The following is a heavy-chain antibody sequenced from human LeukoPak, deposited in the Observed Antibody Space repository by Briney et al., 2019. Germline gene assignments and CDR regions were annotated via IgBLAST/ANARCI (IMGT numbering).Heavy chain of an antibody. CDR3: AKDHPPRSIAAAGLDY. J-gene: IGHJ4*02. Sequence: GGSLRLSCAASGFTFSSYAMHWVRQAPGKGLEWVAVISYDGSNKYYADSVKGRFTISRDNSKNTLYLQMNSLRAEDTAVYYCAKDHPPRSIAAAGLDYWGQGTLVTVSS. CDR2: ISYDGSNK. CDR1: GFTFSSYA. V-gene: IGHV3-30-3*01. D-gene: IGHD6-13*01.